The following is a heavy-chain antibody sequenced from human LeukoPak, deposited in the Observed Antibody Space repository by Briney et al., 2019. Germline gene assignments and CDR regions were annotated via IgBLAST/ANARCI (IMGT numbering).Heavy chain of an antibody. CDR3: ARDSDSSGWYFDY. V-gene: IGHV4-59*01. J-gene: IGHJ4*02. CDR2: IHYTGKN. D-gene: IGHD6-19*01. CDR1: GDSITSYY. Sequence: SETLSLTCTVSGDSITSYYWNWVRQPPGKGLEWIGYIHYTGKNYYNPSLKSRVTMSVDMSKSQFSLKLSSVTAADTAVYYCARDSDSSGWYFDYWGQGTLVTVSS.